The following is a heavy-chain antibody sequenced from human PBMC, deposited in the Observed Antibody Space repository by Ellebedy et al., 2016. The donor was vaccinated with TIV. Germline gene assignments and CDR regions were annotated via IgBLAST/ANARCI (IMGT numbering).Heavy chain of an antibody. CDR1: GYTFTSYG. J-gene: IGHJ4*02. V-gene: IGHV1-18*01. CDR2: ISAYNGNT. Sequence: AASVKVSCKASGYTFTSYGISWVRQAPGQGLEWMGWISAYNGNTNYAQKLQGRVTMTTDTSTSTAYMEVRSLRSDDTAVYYGARRSRPEYSIREMYYFDYWGQGTLVTVSS. D-gene: IGHD4-11*01. CDR3: ARRSRPEYSIREMYYFDY.